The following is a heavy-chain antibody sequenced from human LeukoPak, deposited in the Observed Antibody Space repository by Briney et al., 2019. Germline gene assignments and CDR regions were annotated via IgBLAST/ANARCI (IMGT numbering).Heavy chain of an antibody. J-gene: IGHJ4*02. D-gene: IGHD6-19*01. V-gene: IGHV3-30-3*01. CDR3: ARDRYSSGWYSEVGVFDY. Sequence: GRSLRLSCAASGFTSSSYAMHWVRQAPGKGLEWVAVISYDGSNKYYADSVKGRFTISRDNSKNTLYLQMNSLRAEDTAVYYCARDRYSSGWYSEVGVFDYWGQGTLVTVSS. CDR1: GFTSSSYA. CDR2: ISYDGSNK.